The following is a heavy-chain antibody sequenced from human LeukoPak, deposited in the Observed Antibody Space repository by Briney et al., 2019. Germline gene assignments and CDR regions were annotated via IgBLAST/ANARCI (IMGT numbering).Heavy chain of an antibody. CDR3: ARDWMVGATFDIQGPVDY. CDR2: ISSSSNYI. J-gene: IGHJ4*02. V-gene: IGHV3-21*01. D-gene: IGHD1-26*01. CDR1: GFPFSSYS. Sequence: PGGSLRLSCAASGFPFSSYSMNWVRQAPGKGLEWVSSISSSSNYIYYADSVKGRFTISRDNAKNSLYLHMNSLRVEDTAVYYCARDWMVGATFDIQGPVDYWGQGNLVTVSS.